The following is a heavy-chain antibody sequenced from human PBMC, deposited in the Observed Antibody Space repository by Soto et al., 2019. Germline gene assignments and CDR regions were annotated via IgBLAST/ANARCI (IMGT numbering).Heavy chain of an antibody. CDR1: GGSISSGDYY. Sequence: ASETLSLTCTVSGGSISSGDYYWSWIRQPPGKGLEWIGYIYYSGSTYYNPSLKSRVTISVDTSKNQFSLKLSSVTAADTAVYYCAREYIPLLRYFDWSWFDPWGQGTLVTVSS. J-gene: IGHJ5*02. CDR2: IYYSGST. CDR3: AREYIPLLRYFDWSWFDP. D-gene: IGHD3-9*01. V-gene: IGHV4-30-4*01.